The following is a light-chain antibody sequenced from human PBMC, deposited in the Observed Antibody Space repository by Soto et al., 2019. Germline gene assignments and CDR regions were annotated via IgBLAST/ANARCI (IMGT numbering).Light chain of an antibody. Sequence: IQLTQSPSSLSASVGARVAITCRASQSISSSLNWYQWKPGKAPKLLIYAASSLQSGVPSRFSGSGSGTEFTLTISSLQPEDFATYYCHQSYSTSWTFGQGTKVDIK. CDR2: AAS. CDR3: HQSYSTSWT. V-gene: IGKV1-39*01. J-gene: IGKJ1*01. CDR1: QSISSS.